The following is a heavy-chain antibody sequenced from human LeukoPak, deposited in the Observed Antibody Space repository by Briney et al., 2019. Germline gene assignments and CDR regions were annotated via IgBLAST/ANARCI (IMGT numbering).Heavy chain of an antibody. D-gene: IGHD3-10*01. CDR1: GFSFSDYS. Sequence: GGSLRLSCAASGFSFSDYSMNWVRQAPGKGLEWVANIKQDGSEKYYVDSVKGRFTISRDNAKNSLYLQMNSLRVEDTAVYYCARYPFYYGSGSYSNWGQGTLVTVSS. CDR3: ARYPFYYGSGSYSN. CDR2: IKQDGSEK. J-gene: IGHJ4*02. V-gene: IGHV3-7*04.